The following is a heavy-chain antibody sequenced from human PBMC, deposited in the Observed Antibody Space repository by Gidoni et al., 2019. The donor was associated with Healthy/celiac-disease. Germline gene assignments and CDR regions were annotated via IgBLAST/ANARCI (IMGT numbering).Heavy chain of an antibody. CDR2: INHSGST. CDR3: ARGLYDFWSGYYTSYYYGMDV. Sequence: QVQLQQWGAGLLKPSETLSLTCAVYGGSFSGYYWSWIRQPPGKGLAWIGEINHSGSTNYNPSLKSRVTISVDTSKNQFSLKLSSVTAADTAVYYCARGLYDFWSGYYTSYYYGMDVWGQGTTVTVSS. D-gene: IGHD3-3*01. J-gene: IGHJ6*02. V-gene: IGHV4-34*01. CDR1: GGSFSGYY.